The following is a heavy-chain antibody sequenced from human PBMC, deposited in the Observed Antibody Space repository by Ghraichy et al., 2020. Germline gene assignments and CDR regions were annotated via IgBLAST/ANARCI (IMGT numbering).Heavy chain of an antibody. V-gene: IGHV1-18*01. CDR1: GYTFTSYG. CDR3: ARDRLAYCGGDFSEPDY. CDR2: ISAYNGNT. J-gene: IGHJ4*02. D-gene: IGHD2-21*02. Sequence: ASVKVSCKASGYTFTSYGISWVRQAPGQGLEWMGWISAYNGNTNYAQKLQGRVTMTTDTSTSTAYMELRSLRSDDTAVYYCARDRLAYCGGDFSEPDYWGQGTLVTGSS.